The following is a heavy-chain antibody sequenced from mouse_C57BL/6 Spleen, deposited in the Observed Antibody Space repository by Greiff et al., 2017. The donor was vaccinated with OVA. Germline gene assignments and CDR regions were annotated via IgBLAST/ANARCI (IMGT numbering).Heavy chain of an antibody. D-gene: IGHD1-1*01. Sequence: VQLQQSGAELVKPGASVKISCKASGYAFSSYWMNWVKQRPGKGLEWIGQIYPGGGDTNYNGKFKGKATLTADKSSSTASMQLSSLTSKNSAVFFSAGYYSSSPYTMGCWGQEPPATVSS. V-gene: IGHV1-80*01. J-gene: IGHJ4*01. CDR1: GYAFSSYW. CDR2: IYPGGGDT. CDR3: AGYYSSSPYTMGC.